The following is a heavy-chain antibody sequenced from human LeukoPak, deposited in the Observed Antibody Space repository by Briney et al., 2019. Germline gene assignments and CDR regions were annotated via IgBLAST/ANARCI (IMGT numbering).Heavy chain of an antibody. CDR1: GGSISSSPYY. V-gene: IGHV4-39*01. CDR2: IYYSGST. D-gene: IGHD6-19*01. J-gene: IGHJ4*02. Sequence: NSSETLSLTCTVSGGSISSSPYYWGWIRQPPGKGLEWIGNIYYSGSTYYNPSLKTRVTISVDTSKNQFSLKLTSVTAADTAVYYCARHASVDGNWPRPLDYWGKGGLVTVSS. CDR3: ARHASVDGNWPRPLDY.